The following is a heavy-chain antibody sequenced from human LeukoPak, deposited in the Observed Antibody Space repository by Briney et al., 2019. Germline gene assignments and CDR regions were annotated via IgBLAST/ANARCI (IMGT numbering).Heavy chain of an antibody. CDR3: AHRDLYCSSASCYSADAFDL. J-gene: IGHJ3*01. V-gene: IGHV2-5*02. D-gene: IGHD2-2*02. CDR1: GFSLRTSGVG. Sequence: ESGPTLVQPTETLTLTCTFSGFSLRTSGVGVGWIRQPPGKALEWLALIYWDDVKRYSPSLKSRLTITKDTSKNQVVLTMTNMDPVDTATYYCAHRDLYCSSASCYSADAFDLWGQGTMVTVSS. CDR2: IYWDDVK.